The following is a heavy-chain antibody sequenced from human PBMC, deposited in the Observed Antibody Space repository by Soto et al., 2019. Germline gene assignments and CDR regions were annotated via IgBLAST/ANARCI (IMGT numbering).Heavy chain of an antibody. CDR3: AHRVLRTVFGLVTTTAIYFDF. CDR2: IYWDDDK. CDR1: GFSLTTSGVG. D-gene: IGHD3-3*01. Sequence: QITLNESGPTVVRPTETLTLTCRFSGFSLTTSGVGVGWVRQSPGKAPEWLALIYWDDDKRYSESLKSRLTITKDTSKNQVVLTVAILDPTDTATYYCAHRVLRTVFGLVTTTAIYFDFWGQGTPVAVSS. J-gene: IGHJ4*02. V-gene: IGHV2-5*02.